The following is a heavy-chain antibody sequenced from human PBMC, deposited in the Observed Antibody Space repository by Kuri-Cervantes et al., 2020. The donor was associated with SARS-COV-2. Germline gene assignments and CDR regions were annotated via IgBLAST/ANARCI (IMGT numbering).Heavy chain of an antibody. V-gene: IGHV4-34*01. J-gene: IGHJ3*02. Sequence: SETLSLTCAVYGGSFSGYYWSWIRQPPGKGLEWIGEINHSGSTNYNPSLKSRVTISVDTSKNQFSLKLSSVTAADTAVYYCARLGLGYCRGGSCPRAFDIWGQGTMVTVSS. CDR3: ARLGLGYCRGGSCPRAFDI. D-gene: IGHD2-15*01. CDR2: INHSGST. CDR1: GGSFSGYY.